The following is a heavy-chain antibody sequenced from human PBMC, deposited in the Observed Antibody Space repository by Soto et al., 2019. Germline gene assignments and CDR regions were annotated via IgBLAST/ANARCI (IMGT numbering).Heavy chain of an antibody. J-gene: IGHJ4*02. D-gene: IGHD3-22*01. CDR2: IYYSGST. CDR3: ARAPSDYYDSSGYYFDY. CDR1: GGSISSGDYY. Sequence: SETLSLTCTVSGGSISSGDYYWSWIRQPPGKGLEWIGYIYYSGSTYYNPSLKRRVTISEDTSKNQFSLKLSSVTAADTAVYYCARAPSDYYDSSGYYFDYWGQGTLVTVSS. V-gene: IGHV4-30-4*01.